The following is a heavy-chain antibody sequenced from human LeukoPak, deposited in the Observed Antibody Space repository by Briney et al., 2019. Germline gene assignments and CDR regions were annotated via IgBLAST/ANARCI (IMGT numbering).Heavy chain of an antibody. D-gene: IGHD5-24*01. V-gene: IGHV4-34*01. Sequence: SETLSLTCAVDGTSFSGFYWSWIRQPPGKGLEWIGEITYSGSTTYNPSLKSRVTISIDASKKQFSLKLTSVTAADTAVYYCTMTPDGDYWGQGTLVTVAS. CDR1: GTSFSGFY. CDR3: TMTPDGDY. CDR2: ITYSGST. J-gene: IGHJ4*02.